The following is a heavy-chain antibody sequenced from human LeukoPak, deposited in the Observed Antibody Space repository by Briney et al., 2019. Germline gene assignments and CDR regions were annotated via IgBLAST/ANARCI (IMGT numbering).Heavy chain of an antibody. D-gene: IGHD1-1*01. Sequence: PGGSLRLSCAASGFTFTDYGIHWVRQAPGKGLEWVAFIRYNGTIKYYADSVKGRFTISRDNSRNTLYLQMNSPRTEDTAVYYCAKEGTASKPSDLDYWGQGTLVTVSS. CDR1: GFTFTDYG. CDR3: AKEGTASKPSDLDY. J-gene: IGHJ4*02. CDR2: IRYNGTIK. V-gene: IGHV3-30*02.